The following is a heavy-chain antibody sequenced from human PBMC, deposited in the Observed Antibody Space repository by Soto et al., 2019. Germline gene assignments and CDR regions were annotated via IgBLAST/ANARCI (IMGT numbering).Heavy chain of an antibody. J-gene: IGHJ6*03. CDR2: IYYSGST. Sequence: SETLSLTCTVSGGSISRYYWSWIRQPPGKGLEWIGYIYYSGSTNYNPSLKSRVTISVDTSKNQFSLKLSSVTAADTAVYYCARLQVPAATKHYYYYYMDVWGKGTTVTVSS. CDR1: GGSISRYY. CDR3: ARLQVPAATKHYYYYYMDV. V-gene: IGHV4-59*08. D-gene: IGHD2-2*01.